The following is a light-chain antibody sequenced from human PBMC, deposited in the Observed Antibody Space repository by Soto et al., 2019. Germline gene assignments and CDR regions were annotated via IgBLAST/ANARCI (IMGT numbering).Light chain of an antibody. J-gene: IGKJ1*01. CDR3: QQYNSYPWT. V-gene: IGKV1-5*03. Sequence: DIQMTQSPSTLSASVGDRVTITCRASQSFSYWLAWYQQKPGKAPKLLIYKASNLESGVPSRVSGSGSGTEFTLTISSLQPDDFATYYCQQYNSYPWTFGQGTKVEI. CDR2: KAS. CDR1: QSFSYW.